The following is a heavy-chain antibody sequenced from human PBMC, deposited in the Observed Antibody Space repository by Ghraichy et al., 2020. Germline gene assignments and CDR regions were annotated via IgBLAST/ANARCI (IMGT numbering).Heavy chain of an antibody. V-gene: IGHV3-74*01. CDR1: GFTFSSYW. J-gene: IGHJ5*02. CDR3: ARDLVSSSWYEAGFDP. CDR2: INSDGSST. D-gene: IGHD6-13*01. Sequence: GESLNISCAASGFTFSSYWMHWVRQAPGKGLVWVSRINSDGSSTSYADSVKGRFTISRDNAKNTLYLQMNSLRAEDTAVYYCARDLVSSSWYEAGFDPWGQGTLVTVS.